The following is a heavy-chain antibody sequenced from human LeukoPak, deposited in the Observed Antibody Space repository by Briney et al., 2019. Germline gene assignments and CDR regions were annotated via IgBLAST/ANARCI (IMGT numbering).Heavy chain of an antibody. D-gene: IGHD3-3*02. CDR3: ARDHFWHYLDY. CDR2: IIPILGIA. J-gene: IGHJ4*02. Sequence: SVKVSCKASGGTFSSYAISWVRQAPGQGLEWMGRIIPILGIANYAQKFQGRVTITADKSTSTAYMELSSLRSEDTAVYYCARDHFWHYLDYWGQGTLVTVSS. V-gene: IGHV1-69*04. CDR1: GGTFSSYA.